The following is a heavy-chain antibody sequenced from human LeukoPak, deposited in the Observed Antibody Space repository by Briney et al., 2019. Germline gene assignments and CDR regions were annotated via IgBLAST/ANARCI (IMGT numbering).Heavy chain of an antibody. CDR2: IYLYGTT. CDR1: IGSISSSKW. Sequence: PSETLSLTCSVSIGSISSSKWWSWVRESPVKGLEWIGEIYLYGTTNYNPSFTSRVTMSVDRSRNQFSLKLTSVTAADTAVYYCARQKWEQQGRDYYFNGLDVWGPGTTVIVSS. D-gene: IGHD1/OR15-1a*01. V-gene: IGHV4-4*02. CDR3: ARQKWEQQGRDYYFNGLDV. J-gene: IGHJ6*02.